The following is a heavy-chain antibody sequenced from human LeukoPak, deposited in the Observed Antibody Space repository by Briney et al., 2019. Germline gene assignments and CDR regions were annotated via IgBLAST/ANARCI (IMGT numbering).Heavy chain of an antibody. J-gene: IGHJ5*02. CDR1: GYTFTGYY. Sequence: GASVKVSCKASGYTFTGYYMHWVRQAPGQGLEWMGWINPNSGGTNYAQKFQGRVTMTRDTSISTAYMELSRLRSDDTAVYYCARPSFVTATTNWFDHWGQGTLVTVSS. V-gene: IGHV1-2*02. D-gene: IGHD2-21*02. CDR3: ARPSFVTATTNWFDH. CDR2: INPNSGGT.